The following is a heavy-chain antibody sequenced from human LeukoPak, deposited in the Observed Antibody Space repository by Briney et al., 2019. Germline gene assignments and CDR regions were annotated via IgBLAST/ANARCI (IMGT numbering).Heavy chain of an antibody. CDR3: ARVQQYDKFDY. D-gene: IGHD3-22*01. V-gene: IGHV3-20*04. J-gene: IGHJ4*02. CDR2: ISWNGGRT. Sequence: GGSLRLSCAASGFTFDDYDLVWVRQAPGKGLEWVSGISWNGGRTAYADSVKGRFTISRDDAKNSLYLQLNSLRAEDTALYYCARVQQYDKFDYWGQGTLVTVSS. CDR1: GFTFDDYD.